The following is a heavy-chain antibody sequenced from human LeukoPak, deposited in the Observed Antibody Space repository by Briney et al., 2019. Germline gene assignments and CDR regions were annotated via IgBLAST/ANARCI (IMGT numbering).Heavy chain of an antibody. Sequence: ASVKVSCKASGYTFTSYYMHWVRQAPGQGLEWIGIINPSGGSTSYAQKFQGRVTMTRDTSTSTVYMELSSLRSEDTAVYYCAREGRYYDSSGYFSHDAFDIWGQGTMVTVSS. V-gene: IGHV1-46*03. D-gene: IGHD3-22*01. CDR2: INPSGGST. CDR1: GYTFTSYY. J-gene: IGHJ3*02. CDR3: AREGRYYDSSGYFSHDAFDI.